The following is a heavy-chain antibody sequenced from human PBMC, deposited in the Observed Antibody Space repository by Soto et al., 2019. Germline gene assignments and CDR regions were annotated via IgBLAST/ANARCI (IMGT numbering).Heavy chain of an antibody. CDR3: ATAAVADYYYYMDV. CDR1: GFTFSSYA. Sequence: GGSLRLSCAASGFTFSSYAMSWVRQAPGKGLEWVSAISYDGSNKYYADSVKGRFTISRDNSKNTLYLQMNSLRAEDTAVYYCATAAVADYYYYMDVWGKGTTVTVSS. J-gene: IGHJ6*03. V-gene: IGHV3-30-3*01. D-gene: IGHD6-19*01. CDR2: ISYDGSNK.